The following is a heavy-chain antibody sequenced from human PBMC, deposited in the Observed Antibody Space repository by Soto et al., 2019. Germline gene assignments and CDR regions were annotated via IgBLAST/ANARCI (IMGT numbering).Heavy chain of an antibody. CDR1: GFTFSSYG. V-gene: IGHV3-30*18. Sequence: QVQLVESGGGVVQPGRSLRLSCAASGFTFSSYGMQWGRQAPGKGLEWVAVISYAGSNKYFADSVKGRVTIYRDNSKNTLELQMNSLRSEDTAVYYCAKPQSYAISGVVSGTSSDGMDVWGQGTTVTGSS. D-gene: IGHD3-3*01. CDR3: AKPQSYAISGVVSGTSSDGMDV. J-gene: IGHJ6*02. CDR2: ISYAGSNK.